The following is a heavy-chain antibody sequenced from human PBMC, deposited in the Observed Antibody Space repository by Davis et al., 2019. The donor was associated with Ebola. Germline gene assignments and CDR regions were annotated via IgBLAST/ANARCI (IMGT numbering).Heavy chain of an antibody. CDR1: GFTFSDYS. CDR2: ISSGSGTI. CDR3: ATLSDFWSGYLNS. D-gene: IGHD3-3*01. Sequence: GEPLKISCVGSGFTFSDYSLNWVRQAPGKGLEWVSYISSGSGTIHYADSVKGRFTISRDNAKNSVYLQMNTLRDEDTAVYYCATLSDFWSGYLNSWGQGTLVTVSS. J-gene: IGHJ4*02. V-gene: IGHV3-48*02.